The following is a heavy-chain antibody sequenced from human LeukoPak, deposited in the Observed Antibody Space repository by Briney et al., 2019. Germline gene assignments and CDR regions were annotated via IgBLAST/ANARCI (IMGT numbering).Heavy chain of an antibody. J-gene: IGHJ4*02. CDR1: GGSISSSNW. CDR3: ARDHRGYYYDSSGYYDY. D-gene: IGHD3-22*01. Sequence: RPSGTLSLTCAVSGGSISSSNWWSWVRQPPGKGLEWIGEIYHSGSTNYNPSLKSRVTISVDKSKDQFSLKLSSVTAADTAVYYCARDHRGYYYDSSGYYDYWGQGTLVTVSS. CDR2: IYHSGST. V-gene: IGHV4-4*02.